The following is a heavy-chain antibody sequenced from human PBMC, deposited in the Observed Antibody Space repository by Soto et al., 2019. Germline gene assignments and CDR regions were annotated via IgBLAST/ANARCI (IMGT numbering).Heavy chain of an antibody. CDR3: ARDKGTVADYYYYYGMDV. V-gene: IGHV1-2*04. CDR2: INPNSGGT. D-gene: IGHD6-13*01. J-gene: IGHJ6*02. CDR1: GYTFTGYY. Sequence: ASVKVCCKASGYTFTGYYMHWVRQAPGQGLEWMGWINPNSGGTNYAQKFQGWVTMTRDTSISTAYMELSRLRSDDTAVYYCARDKGTVADYYYYYGMDVWGQGTTVTVS.